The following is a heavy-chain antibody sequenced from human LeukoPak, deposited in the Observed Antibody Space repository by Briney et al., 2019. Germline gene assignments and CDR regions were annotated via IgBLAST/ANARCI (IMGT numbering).Heavy chain of an antibody. CDR3: AKVMTPYCSSASCLIFDF. J-gene: IGHJ4*02. CDR1: GFTFSSYA. CDR2: TGGGGART. Sequence: TGGSLRLSCAASGFTFSSYAMSWVRQAPGKGLEWVSATGGGGARTFYADSVKGRFTISRDSSNNTLYLQMNSLRADDTAVYFCAKVMTPYCSSASCLIFDFWGQGTQVTVSS. D-gene: IGHD2-2*01. V-gene: IGHV3-23*01.